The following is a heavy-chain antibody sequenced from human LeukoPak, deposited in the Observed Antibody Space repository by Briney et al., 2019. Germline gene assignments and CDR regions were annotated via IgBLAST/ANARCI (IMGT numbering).Heavy chain of an antibody. D-gene: IGHD3-3*01. CDR2: IYYSGST. CDR1: GRSISSYY. Sequence: SETLSLTCTVSGRSISSYYWSWIRQPPGKGLEWIGYIYYSGSTNYNPSLKSRVTISVDTSKNQFSLKLSSVTAADTAVYYCARGYYDFWSGSTNWFDPWGQGTLVAVSS. V-gene: IGHV4-59*01. J-gene: IGHJ5*02. CDR3: ARGYYDFWSGSTNWFDP.